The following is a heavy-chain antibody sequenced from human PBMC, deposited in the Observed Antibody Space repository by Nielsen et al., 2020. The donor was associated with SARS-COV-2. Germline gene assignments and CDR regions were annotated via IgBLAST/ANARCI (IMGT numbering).Heavy chain of an antibody. CDR3: ARDRGYSYGMNRDYYYYGMDV. D-gene: IGHD5-18*01. V-gene: IGHV1-69*13. J-gene: IGHJ6*02. CDR1: GGAFSSYA. Sequence: SVKVSCKASGGAFSSYAISWVRQAPGQGLEWMGGIIPIFGTANYAQKFQGRVTITADESTSTAYMELSSLRSEDTAVYYCARDRGYSYGMNRDYYYYGMDVWGQGTTVTVSS. CDR2: IIPIFGTA.